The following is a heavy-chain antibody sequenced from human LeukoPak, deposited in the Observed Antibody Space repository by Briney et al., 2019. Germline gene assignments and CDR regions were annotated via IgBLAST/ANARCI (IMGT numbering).Heavy chain of an antibody. CDR1: GYTFTSYG. D-gene: IGHD3-10*01. J-gene: IGHJ4*02. Sequence: ASVKVSCKASGYTFTSYGISWVRQAPGQGLEWMGWISAYNGNTNYAQKLQGRVTMTTDASTSTAYMELRSLRSDDTAVYYCARDAQHYYGSGGFYYFDYWGQGTLVTGSS. CDR3: ARDAQHYYGSGGFYYFDY. CDR2: ISAYNGNT. V-gene: IGHV1-18*01.